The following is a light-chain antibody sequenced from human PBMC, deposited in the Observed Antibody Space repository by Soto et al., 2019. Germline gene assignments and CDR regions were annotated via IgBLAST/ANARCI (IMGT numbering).Light chain of an antibody. Sequence: QSVLTQPASVSGSPGQSITISCTGASSDVGGFNYVSWCQQHPDKAPKLIIYVVSNRPSGVSNRFSGSKSGNTASLTISGLQAEDEADYYCSSYTSSDTPYVFGTGTKLTVL. CDR2: VVS. V-gene: IGLV2-14*01. CDR1: SSDVGGFNY. J-gene: IGLJ1*01. CDR3: SSYTSSDTPYV.